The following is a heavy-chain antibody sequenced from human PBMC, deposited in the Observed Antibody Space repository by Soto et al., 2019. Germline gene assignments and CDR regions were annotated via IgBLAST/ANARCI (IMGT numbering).Heavy chain of an antibody. Sequence: EVQLLESGGGLVQPGGSLRLSCAASGFTFSSYAMSWVRQAPGKGLEWVSAISGSGGSTYYADSVKGRFTISRDNSKNTLYLQMISLRAEDTAVYYCAKEVYCGGDCLSEYFQHWGQGTLVTVSS. V-gene: IGHV3-23*01. J-gene: IGHJ1*01. CDR2: ISGSGGST. D-gene: IGHD2-21*01. CDR1: GFTFSSYA. CDR3: AKEVYCGGDCLSEYFQH.